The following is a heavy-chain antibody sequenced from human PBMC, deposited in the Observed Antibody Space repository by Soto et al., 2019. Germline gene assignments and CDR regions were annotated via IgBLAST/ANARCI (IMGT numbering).Heavy chain of an antibody. J-gene: IGHJ4*02. CDR3: ARAPARYYYDSSGYYYEGPEGFDY. Sequence: SETLSLTCTVSGGSISSGGYYWSWIRQHPGKGLEWIGYIYYSGSTYYNPSLKSRVTISVDTSKNQFSLKLSSVTAADTAVYYCARAPARYYYDSSGYYYEGPEGFDYWGQGTLVTV. CDR2: IYYSGST. V-gene: IGHV4-31*03. CDR1: GGSISSGGYY. D-gene: IGHD3-22*01.